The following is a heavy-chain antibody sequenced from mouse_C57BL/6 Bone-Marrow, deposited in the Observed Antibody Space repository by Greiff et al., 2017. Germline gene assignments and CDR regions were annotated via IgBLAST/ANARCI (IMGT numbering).Heavy chain of an antibody. Sequence: VQLKESGGGLVKPGGSLKLSCAASGFTFSSYAMSWVRQTPEKRLEWVATISDGGSYTYYPDNVKGRFTISRDNAKNNLYLQMSHLKSEDTAMYYCARRATMVTYWYFDVWGTGTTVTVSS. CDR2: ISDGGSYT. CDR3: ARRATMVTYWYFDV. CDR1: GFTFSSYA. D-gene: IGHD2-2*01. J-gene: IGHJ1*03. V-gene: IGHV5-4*01.